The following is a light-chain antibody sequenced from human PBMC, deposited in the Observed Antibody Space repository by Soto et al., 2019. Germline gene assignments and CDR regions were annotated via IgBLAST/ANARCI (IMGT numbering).Light chain of an antibody. CDR3: QQYNNWPRT. CDR1: QSVSSN. Sequence: EIVVTPFPATPSMSPGERATLSCRASQSVSSNLAWYQQKPGQAPRLLIYGASTRATGIPARFSGSGSGTEFTLTISSLQSEDFAVYYCQQYNNWPRTFGQGTKVDIK. V-gene: IGKV3D-15*01. CDR2: GAS. J-gene: IGKJ1*01.